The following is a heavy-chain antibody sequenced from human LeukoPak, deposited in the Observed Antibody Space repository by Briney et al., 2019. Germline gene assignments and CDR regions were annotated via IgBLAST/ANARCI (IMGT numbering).Heavy chain of an antibody. CDR2: IIPIFGTA. J-gene: IGHJ5*02. V-gene: IGHV1-69*05. CDR1: GGTFSSYA. CDR3: ARSVYQLLFLYWFDP. D-gene: IGHD2-2*01. Sequence: ASVKVSCKASGGTFSSYAISWVRQAPGQGLEWMGGIIPIFGTANYAQKFQGRVTITTDESTSTAYMELSSLRSEDTAVYYCARSVYQLLFLYWFDPWGQGTLVTVSS.